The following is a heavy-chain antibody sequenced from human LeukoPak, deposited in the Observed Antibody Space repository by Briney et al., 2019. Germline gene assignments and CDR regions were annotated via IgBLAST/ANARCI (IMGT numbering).Heavy chain of an antibody. J-gene: IGHJ6*02. CDR1: GGSISSYF. V-gene: IGHV4-4*07. Sequence: SETLSLTCTVSGGSISSYFWTWIRQPAGKGLEWIGRIYTSGITNYNPSLKSRLTMSVDTSKNQFSLNLSSVTAVDTAVYYCARECSSSCPRGLDVWGQGTTATVSS. CDR3: ARECSSSCPRGLDV. D-gene: IGHD2-2*01. CDR2: IYTSGIT.